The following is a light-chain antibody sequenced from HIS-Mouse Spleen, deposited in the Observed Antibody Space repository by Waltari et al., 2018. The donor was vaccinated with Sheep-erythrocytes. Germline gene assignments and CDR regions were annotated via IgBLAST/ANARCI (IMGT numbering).Light chain of an antibody. Sequence: DIVMTQSPDSLAVSLGERATINCKSSQSVLYSSNNKNYLAWYQQKPGQAPRLLIYGASTRATGIPARFSGSGSGTEFTLTISSLQSEDFAVYYCQQYNNWPPTFGQGTKVEIK. V-gene: IGKV4-1*01. CDR3: QQYNNWPPT. CDR1: QSVLYSSNNKNY. CDR2: GAS. J-gene: IGKJ1*01.